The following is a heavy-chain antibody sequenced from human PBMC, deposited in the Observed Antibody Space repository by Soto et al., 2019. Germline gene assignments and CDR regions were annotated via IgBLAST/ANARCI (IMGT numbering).Heavy chain of an antibody. CDR3: ARAYGDFEYLQH. Sequence: SVTVSCKASGGTFSSYTISWVRQAPGQGLEWMGRIIPILGIANYAQKFQGRVTITADKSTSTAYMELSSLRSEDTAVYYCARAYGDFEYLQHWGQGTLVTVSS. D-gene: IGHD4-17*01. CDR2: IIPILGIA. CDR1: GGTFSSYT. J-gene: IGHJ1*01. V-gene: IGHV1-69*02.